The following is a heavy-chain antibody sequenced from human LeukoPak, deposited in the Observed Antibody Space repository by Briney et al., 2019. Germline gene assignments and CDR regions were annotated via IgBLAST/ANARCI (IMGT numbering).Heavy chain of an antibody. CDR2: IKEDGSEE. Sequence: GGSLRLSCAASGFSFSAHWMTWVRQAPGTGLEWVANIKEDGSEEYYVDSVEGRFSISRDNAKNSVYLQMNSLRAEDTAVYYCARDWLAGNPYHAFDLWGKGTMVTVSS. V-gene: IGHV3-7*01. D-gene: IGHD3-9*01. CDR3: ARDWLAGNPYHAFDL. CDR1: GFSFSAHW. J-gene: IGHJ3*01.